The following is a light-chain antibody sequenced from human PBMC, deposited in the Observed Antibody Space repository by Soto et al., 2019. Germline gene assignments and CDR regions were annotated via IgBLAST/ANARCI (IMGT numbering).Light chain of an antibody. CDR2: LGS. V-gene: IGKV2-28*01. CDR3: MQALQAPLT. Sequence: DILVTQSPLSLVVTPGEPASISCRSSQSLLNSNGYNYLDWYLQKPGQSPQLLIYLGSSRASGVPDRFSGSGSGTDFTLTISRVEAEDVGFYYCMQALQAPLTFGQGTKVDIK. J-gene: IGKJ1*01. CDR1: QSLLNSNGYNY.